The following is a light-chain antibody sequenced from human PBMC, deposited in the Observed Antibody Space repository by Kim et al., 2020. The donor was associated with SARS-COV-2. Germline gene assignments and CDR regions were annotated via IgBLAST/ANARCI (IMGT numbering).Light chain of an antibody. J-gene: IGKJ1*01. CDR1: QSISNY. CDR2: EAS. Sequence: ASVGDRVTITCRASQSISNYLNWYQLKPGKAPKFLIYEASTLQGGVPSRFSGSGSGTDFTLTINSLQPEDFATYSCQQAYTTPWTFGQGTKVDIK. CDR3: QQAYTTPWT. V-gene: IGKV1-39*01.